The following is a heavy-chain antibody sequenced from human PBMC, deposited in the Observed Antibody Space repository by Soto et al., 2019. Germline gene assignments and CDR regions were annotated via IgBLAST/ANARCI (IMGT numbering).Heavy chain of an antibody. Sequence: EVQLVESGGGLVQPGGSLRLSCVASGFTVGSYWMTWVRQAPGKALGWVANIKEDGSETYYVDSVKGRFTISRDNAKNSLFLQRNSLRAEDTAVYYWAREGQWLVLDYYYYYFLDVWGKGATVTVSS. J-gene: IGHJ6*03. CDR2: IKEDGSET. CDR1: GFTVGSYW. CDR3: AREGQWLVLDYYYYYFLDV. V-gene: IGHV3-7*01. D-gene: IGHD6-19*01.